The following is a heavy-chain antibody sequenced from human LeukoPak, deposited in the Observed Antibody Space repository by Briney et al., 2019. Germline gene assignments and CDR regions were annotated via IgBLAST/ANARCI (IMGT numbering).Heavy chain of an antibody. CDR1: GITFSRHW. D-gene: IGHD3-22*01. V-gene: IGHV3-7*03. J-gene: IGHJ4*02. CDR2: IKEDGTKR. Sequence: GGSLRLSCGASGITFSRHWMTWVRQAPGKGLEWAANIKEDGTKRNYVDSVKGRFTISRDNAKNSLYLQMNSLRAEDTAVYYCATPLDYSDSSGYHQGGDWGQGTLVTVSS. CDR3: ATPLDYSDSSGYHQGGD.